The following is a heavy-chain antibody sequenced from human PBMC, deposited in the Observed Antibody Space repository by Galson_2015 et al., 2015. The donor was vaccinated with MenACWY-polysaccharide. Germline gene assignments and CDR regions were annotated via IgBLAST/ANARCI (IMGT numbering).Heavy chain of an antibody. CDR3: ARVRGSYSVDY. D-gene: IGHD1-26*01. J-gene: IGHJ4*02. CDR1: GFTFRDYY. V-gene: IGHV3-11*01. CDR2: ISNSGGTI. Sequence: SLRLSCAASGFTFRDYYMSWVRQAPGKGLEWVSYISNSGGTIYYADSVKGRFTISRDNAKNSLYLQLTSLRAEDTALYYCARVRGSYSVDYWGQGTLVTVSS.